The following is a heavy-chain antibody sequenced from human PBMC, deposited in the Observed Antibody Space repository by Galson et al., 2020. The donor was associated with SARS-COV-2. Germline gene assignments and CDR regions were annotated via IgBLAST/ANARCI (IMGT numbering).Heavy chain of an antibody. Sequence: SQTLSLTCAVYGGSFSDYLWSWVRQTPGKGLEWIGEINHSGTTSYNPSLKGRVTISVDTSKNQFSLRLSSVTAGDRGVYYCARGTRAITMIVVVMPSVSSPLDFWGQGPLAPVSS. CDR1: GGSFSDYL. D-gene: IGHD3-22*01. J-gene: IGHJ4*02. CDR3: ARGTRAITMIVVVMPSVSSPLDF. V-gene: IGHV4-34*01. CDR2: INHSGTT.